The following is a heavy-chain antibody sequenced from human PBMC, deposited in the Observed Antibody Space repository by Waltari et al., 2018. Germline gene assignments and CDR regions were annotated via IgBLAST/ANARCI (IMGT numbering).Heavy chain of an antibody. CDR3: ARQLTTSFDY. D-gene: IGHD4-4*01. CDR2: ISSSSSYI. Sequence: EVQLVESGGGLVKPGGSLRLSCAAYGFTFSSYTLNWVRQAPGKGLEWVSSISSSSSYIYYADSVKGRFTISRDNAKNSLYLQMNSLRAEDTAVYYCARQLTTSFDYWGQGTLVTVSS. CDR1: GFTFSSYT. J-gene: IGHJ4*02. V-gene: IGHV3-21*01.